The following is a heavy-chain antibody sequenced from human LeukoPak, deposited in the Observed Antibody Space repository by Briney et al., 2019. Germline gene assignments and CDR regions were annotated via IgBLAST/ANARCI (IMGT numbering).Heavy chain of an antibody. CDR1: GGSISSYY. V-gene: IGHV4-59*01. D-gene: IGHD3-22*01. CDR2: IYYSGST. Sequence: PSETLSLTXTVSGGSISSYYWSWIRQPPGKGLEWIGYIYYSGSTNYNPSLKSRVTISVDTSKNQFSLKLSSVTAADTAVYYCAREGYYDSSGWFDPWGQGTLVTVSS. CDR3: AREGYYDSSGWFDP. J-gene: IGHJ5*02.